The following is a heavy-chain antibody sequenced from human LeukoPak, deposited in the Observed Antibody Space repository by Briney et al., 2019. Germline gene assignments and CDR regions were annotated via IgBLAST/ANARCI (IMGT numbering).Heavy chain of an antibody. Sequence: ASVKVSCKASGYTFTGYYMHWVRQAPGQGLEWMGWINPNSGGTNYAQKFQGRVTMTRDTSISTAYMELSRLRSDDTAVYYCASNYYGSGSYYNYYYYYMDVWGKGTTVTISS. CDR2: INPNSGGT. CDR3: ASNYYGSGSYYNYYYYYMDV. D-gene: IGHD3-10*01. CDR1: GYTFTGYY. J-gene: IGHJ6*03. V-gene: IGHV1-2*02.